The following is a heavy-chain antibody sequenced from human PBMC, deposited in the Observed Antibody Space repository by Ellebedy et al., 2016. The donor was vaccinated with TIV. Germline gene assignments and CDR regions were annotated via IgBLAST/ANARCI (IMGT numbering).Heavy chain of an antibody. J-gene: IGHJ4*02. CDR1: GYTLMSYG. CDR2: VSPYDGNT. CDR3: ARARSSGWLHTPDY. Sequence: AASVKVSCKASGYTLMSYGICWVRQAPGQGLEWMGWVSPYDGNTNYAQKFQGRVTMTIDTSTSTGYMELSSLRSEDTAVYYCARARSSGWLHTPDYWGQGLLVTVSS. D-gene: IGHD6-19*01. V-gene: IGHV1-18*01.